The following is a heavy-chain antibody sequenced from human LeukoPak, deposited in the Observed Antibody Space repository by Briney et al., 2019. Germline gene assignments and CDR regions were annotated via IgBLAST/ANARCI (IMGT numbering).Heavy chain of an antibody. CDR3: AKDSGLERQLLWFGEGPHDAFDI. Sequence: GGSLRLSCAASGFTFSSYAMSWVRQAPGKGLEWVSAISGSGGSTYYADSVKGRFTISRDNSKNTLYLQMNSLRAEDTAVYYCAKDSGLERQLLWFGEGPHDAFDIWGQGTMVTVSS. CDR1: GFTFSSYA. V-gene: IGHV3-23*01. D-gene: IGHD3-10*01. J-gene: IGHJ3*02. CDR2: ISGSGGST.